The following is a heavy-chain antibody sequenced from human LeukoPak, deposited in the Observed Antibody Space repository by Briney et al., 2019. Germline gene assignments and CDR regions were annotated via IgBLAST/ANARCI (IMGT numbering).Heavy chain of an antibody. V-gene: IGHV1-2*02. CDR1: GYTFTGYY. Sequence: ASVKVSCKASGYTFTGYYMHWVRQAPGQGLEWMGWINPNSGGTNYAQKFQGRVTMTRDTSISTAYMELSRLRSEDTAVYYCASATSYGDYVFHYWGQGTLVTVSS. D-gene: IGHD4-17*01. J-gene: IGHJ4*02. CDR2: INPNSGGT. CDR3: ASATSYGDYVFHY.